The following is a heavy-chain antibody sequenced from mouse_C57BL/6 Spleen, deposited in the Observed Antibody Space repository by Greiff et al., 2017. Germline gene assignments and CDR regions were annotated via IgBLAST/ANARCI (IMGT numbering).Heavy chain of an antibody. CDR1: GYTFTSYW. D-gene: IGHD3-2*02. V-gene: IGHV1-55*01. CDR3: ARGTAQSSWFAY. CDR2: IYPGSGST. Sequence: VQLQQSGAELVKPGASVKMSCKASGYTFTSYWITWVKQRPGQGLEWIGDIYPGSGSTNYNEKFKSKATLTVDTSSSTAYMQLSSLTSEDSAVYYCARGTAQSSWFAYWGPGTLVTVSA. J-gene: IGHJ3*01.